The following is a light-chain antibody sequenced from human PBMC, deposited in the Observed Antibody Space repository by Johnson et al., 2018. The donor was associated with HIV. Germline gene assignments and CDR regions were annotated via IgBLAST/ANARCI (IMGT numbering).Light chain of an antibody. CDR2: DND. Sequence: QSVLTQPPSVSAAPGQRVTISCSGSSSNIGNNYVSWYQHIPGTAPKLLIYDNDKRPSGIPDRFSGSRSGTSATLGITGLQTGDEADDYCGAWDSGLTAGVFGTGTKVTVL. CDR3: GAWDSGLTAGV. V-gene: IGLV1-51*01. J-gene: IGLJ1*01. CDR1: SSNIGNNY.